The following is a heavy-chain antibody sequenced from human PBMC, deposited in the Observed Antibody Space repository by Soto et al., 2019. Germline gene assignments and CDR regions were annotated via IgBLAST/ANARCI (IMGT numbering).Heavy chain of an antibody. CDR1: GVSISSSSYY. D-gene: IGHD2-21*02. Sequence: SETLSLTCTVSGVSISSSSYYWGWIRQPPGKGLEWIGSIYYSGSTYYNPSLKSRVTISVDTSKNQFSLKLSSVTAADTAVYYCARPSRWGHFDYWGQGTLVTVSS. J-gene: IGHJ4*02. V-gene: IGHV4-39*01. CDR2: IYYSGST. CDR3: ARPSRWGHFDY.